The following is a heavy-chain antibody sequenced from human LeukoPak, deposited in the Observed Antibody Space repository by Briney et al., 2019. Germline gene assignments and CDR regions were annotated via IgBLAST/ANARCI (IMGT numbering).Heavy chain of an antibody. Sequence: GGSLRLSCAASGFTFSRYAMSWVRQAPGKGLEWVSSTSAVSGSTWYQDSVKGRFTISRDNSKNTLFVQMDSLRAEDTAIYYCTKAAYGDYVNWCDPWGQGTLVTVSS. D-gene: IGHD4-17*01. V-gene: IGHV3-23*01. CDR3: TKAAYGDYVNWCDP. J-gene: IGHJ5*02. CDR1: GFTFSRYA. CDR2: TSAVSGST.